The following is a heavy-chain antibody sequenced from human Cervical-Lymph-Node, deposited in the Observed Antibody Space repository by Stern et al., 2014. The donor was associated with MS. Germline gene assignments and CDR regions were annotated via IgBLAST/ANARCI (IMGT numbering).Heavy chain of an antibody. CDR2: ISAYNGNT. V-gene: IGHV1-18*01. J-gene: IGHJ4*02. CDR3: ARDRYAF. CDR1: GYTFTRFG. D-gene: IGHD5-18*01. Sequence: QVQLVQSGAEVKKPGASVKVSCRSSGYTFTRFGISWVRQAPGPGLAWMGWISAYNGNTEYPQKFQGRVNMTRDTSTSTTYMELRSLTFDDTAVYYCARDRYAFWGQGTLVTVSS.